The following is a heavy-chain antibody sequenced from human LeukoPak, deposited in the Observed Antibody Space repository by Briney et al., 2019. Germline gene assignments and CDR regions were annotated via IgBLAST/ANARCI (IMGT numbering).Heavy chain of an antibody. Sequence: PSETLSLTCTVSGGSISSSSYYWGWIRQPPGKGLEWIGSIYYSGSTYYNPSLKSRVTISVDTSKNQFSLKLSSVTAADTAVYYCARDIGIHWFDPWGQGALVTVSS. CDR3: ARDIGIHWFDP. CDR2: IYYSGST. D-gene: IGHD1-26*01. V-gene: IGHV4-39*02. J-gene: IGHJ5*02. CDR1: GGSISSSSYY.